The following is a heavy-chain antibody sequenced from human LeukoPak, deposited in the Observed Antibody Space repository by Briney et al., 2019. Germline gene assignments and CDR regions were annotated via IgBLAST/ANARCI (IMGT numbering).Heavy chain of an antibody. CDR2: ISAYNGNT. Sequence: GASVKVSCKSSGYTFTSYGISWVRQAPGQGLEWMGWISAYNGNTNYAQKLQGRVTMTTDTSTSTAYMELRSLRSDDTAVYYCASERDDYGSGIYSQQYYFDYWGQGTLVTVSS. CDR3: ASERDDYGSGIYSQQYYFDY. CDR1: GYTFTSYG. D-gene: IGHD3-10*01. J-gene: IGHJ4*02. V-gene: IGHV1-18*01.